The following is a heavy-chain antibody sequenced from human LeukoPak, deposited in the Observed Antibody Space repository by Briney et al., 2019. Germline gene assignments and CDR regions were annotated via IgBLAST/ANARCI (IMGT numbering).Heavy chain of an antibody. CDR3: ARDASSGWPAGWFDP. D-gene: IGHD6-19*01. Sequence: PGGSLRLSCAASGFTFSSYSMNWVRQAPGKGLEWVSSISSSSSYIYYADSVKGRFTISRDNAKNSLYLQMNSLRAEDTAVYYCARDASSGWPAGWFDPWGQGTLVTVSS. V-gene: IGHV3-21*01. CDR1: GFTFSSYS. CDR2: ISSSSSYI. J-gene: IGHJ5*02.